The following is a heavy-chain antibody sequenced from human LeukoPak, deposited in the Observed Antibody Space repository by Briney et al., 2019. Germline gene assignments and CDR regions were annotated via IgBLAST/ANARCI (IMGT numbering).Heavy chain of an antibody. CDR2: ISYDGSNE. D-gene: IGHD3-22*01. V-gene: IGHV3-30*04. J-gene: IGHJ3*02. CDR1: GFTFSSYA. CDR3: ARDYYDSSGYYSAFDI. Sequence: GGSLRFSCAASGFTFSSYAMHWVRQAPGKGLEWVAVISYDGSNEYYADSVKGRFTISSDNSKSTLYLQMNSLRAEDTAVYYCARDYYDSSGYYSAFDIWGQGTMVTVSS.